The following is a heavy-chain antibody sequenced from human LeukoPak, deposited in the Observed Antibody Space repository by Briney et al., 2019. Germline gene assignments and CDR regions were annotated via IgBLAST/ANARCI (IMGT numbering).Heavy chain of an antibody. Sequence: GSLRLSCAASGFTFSSYGMHWVRQAPGKGLEWVAVTSSDGNIKYYADSVKGRFTISRDNSKNTLYLQMNSLRGEDTGVYYCARDPVPATARHFDYWGQGTLVTVSS. CDR2: TSSDGNIK. CDR3: ARDPVPATARHFDY. D-gene: IGHD1-1*01. CDR1: GFTFSSYG. J-gene: IGHJ4*02. V-gene: IGHV3-30*19.